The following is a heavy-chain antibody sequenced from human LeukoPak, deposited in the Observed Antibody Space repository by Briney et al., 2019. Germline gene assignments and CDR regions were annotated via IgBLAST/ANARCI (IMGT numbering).Heavy chain of an antibody. D-gene: IGHD6-6*01. J-gene: IGHJ4*02. Sequence: GASVKVSCKASGYTFTSYFMHWVRQAPGQGLEWMGIINPSGGSTSYAQKFQGRVTMTRDTSTSTVYTELSSLRSEDTAVYYCARTAGRTFDYWGQGTLVTVSS. CDR2: INPSGGST. V-gene: IGHV1-46*01. CDR1: GYTFTSYF. CDR3: ARTAGRTFDY.